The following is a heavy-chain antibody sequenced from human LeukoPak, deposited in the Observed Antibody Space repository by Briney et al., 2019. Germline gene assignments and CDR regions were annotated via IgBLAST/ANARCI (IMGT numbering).Heavy chain of an antibody. D-gene: IGHD3-22*01. CDR3: AKDMSYDSVPALGLDI. CDR1: GFTFDDYA. J-gene: IGHJ3*02. CDR2: ISWNSGSI. Sequence: PGGSLRLSCAASGFTFDDYAMHWVRHAPGKGLEWVSGISWNSGSIGYADSVKGRFTISRDNAKNSLYLQMNSLRAEDMALYYCAKDMSYDSVPALGLDIWGQGTMVTVSS. V-gene: IGHV3-9*03.